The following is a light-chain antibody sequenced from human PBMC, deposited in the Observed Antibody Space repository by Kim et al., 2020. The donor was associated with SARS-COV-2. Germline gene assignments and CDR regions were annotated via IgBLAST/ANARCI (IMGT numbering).Light chain of an antibody. J-gene: IGLJ7*01. Sequence: GQRVTISCSGRSSNIGSNTVNWYQQLPGTAPKLLIYSNNQRPSGVPDRFSGSKSGTSASLAITGLQAEDEADYSCQSYDSSLSHAVFGGGTQLTVL. CDR3: QSYDSSLSHAV. CDR2: SNN. V-gene: IGLV1-44*01. CDR1: SSNIGSNT.